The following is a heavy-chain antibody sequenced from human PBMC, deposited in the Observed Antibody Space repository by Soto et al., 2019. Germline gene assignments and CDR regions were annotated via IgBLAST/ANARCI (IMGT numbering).Heavy chain of an antibody. CDR3: AIRASYYDSSGYFDY. CDR2: INNDGSIT. Sequence: GSLRLSCAASGFPFSSYWMHWVRQAPGKGLVWVSRINNDGSITTYADSVKGRFTISRDNAKNTLYLQMNSLRAEDTAVYYCAIRASYYDSSGYFDYWGQGP. J-gene: IGHJ4*02. V-gene: IGHV3-74*01. D-gene: IGHD3-22*01. CDR1: GFPFSSYW.